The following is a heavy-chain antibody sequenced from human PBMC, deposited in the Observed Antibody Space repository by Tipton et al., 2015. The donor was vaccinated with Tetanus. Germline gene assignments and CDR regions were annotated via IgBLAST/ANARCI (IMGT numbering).Heavy chain of an antibody. D-gene: IGHD3-3*01. CDR1: GGSASSGSYY. V-gene: IGHV4-61*01. CDR2: ILYGKST. J-gene: IGHJ4*02. Sequence: GLVKPSETLSLTCTVYGGSASSGSYYWSWVRQAPGKGLEYIGYILYGKSTHYNPSLKSRLSMSADSVKNQFSLRLTSVTAADTAVYYCARIPDYWSGYFDFWGEGTLVTVSP. CDR3: ARIPDYWSGYFDF.